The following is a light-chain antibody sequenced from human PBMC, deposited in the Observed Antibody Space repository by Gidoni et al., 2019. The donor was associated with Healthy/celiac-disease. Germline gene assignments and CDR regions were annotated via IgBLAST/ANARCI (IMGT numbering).Light chain of an antibody. V-gene: IGKV1-39*01. CDR1: QSISSY. CDR3: QQSYSTMWT. CDR2: AAS. Sequence: DIQMTQSPSSLSASVGDRVTITCRASQSISSYLNWYQQKPGKAPKLLSYAASSLQSGVPSRFSGSGSGTDFTLTISSLQPEDCATYYCQQSYSTMWTFGQGTKVEIK. J-gene: IGKJ1*01.